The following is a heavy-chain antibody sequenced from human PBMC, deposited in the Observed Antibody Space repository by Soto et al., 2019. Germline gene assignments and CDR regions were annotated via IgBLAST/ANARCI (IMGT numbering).Heavy chain of an antibody. V-gene: IGHV3-21*01. D-gene: IGHD6-19*01. CDR3: ARDHLGIAAGDFDL. Sequence: SGGSLRLSCAASGFSFDTYNMNWVRQAPGKGLEWVSSISSGRPDIFYADSVRGRFTISRDDAKKSLFLQMNSLRADDTAVYYCARDHLGIAAGDFDLWGQGTLVIVSS. J-gene: IGHJ4*02. CDR2: ISSGRPDI. CDR1: GFSFDTYN.